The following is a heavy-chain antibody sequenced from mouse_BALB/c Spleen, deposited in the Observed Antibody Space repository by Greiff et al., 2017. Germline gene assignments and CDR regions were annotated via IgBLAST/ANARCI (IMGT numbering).Heavy chain of an antibody. D-gene: IGHD1-1*01. V-gene: IGHV6-6*02. Sequence: EVMLVESGGGLVQPGGSMKLSCVASGFTFSNYWMNWVRQSPEKGLEWVAEIRLKSNNYATHYAESVKGRFTISRDDSKSSVYLQMNNLRAEDTGIYYCTITTVEVRFAYWGQGTLVTVSA. CDR1: GFTFSNYW. CDR2: IRLKSNNYAT. J-gene: IGHJ3*01. CDR3: TITTVEVRFAY.